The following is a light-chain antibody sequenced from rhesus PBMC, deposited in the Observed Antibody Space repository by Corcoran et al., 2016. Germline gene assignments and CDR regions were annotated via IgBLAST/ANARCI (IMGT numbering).Light chain of an antibody. Sequence: GDRVTVTCRASQGINKESSWYQQKRGKAPTLLIYAASSWQTGVSSRFSGSGSGTDYTLTISSLQPEYVATYYCLQDYTAPWTFGQATKVAIK. J-gene: IGKJ1*01. CDR2: AAS. CDR3: LQDYTAPWT. V-gene: IGKV1-94*01. CDR1: QGINKE.